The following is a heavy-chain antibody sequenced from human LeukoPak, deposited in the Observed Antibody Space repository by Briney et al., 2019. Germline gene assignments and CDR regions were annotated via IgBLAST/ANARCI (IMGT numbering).Heavy chain of an antibody. CDR3: ARVAPLQYFGV. CDR1: GGSVSSGSYY. J-gene: IGHJ4*02. V-gene: IGHV4-61*01. Sequence: PSETLSLTCTVSGGSVSSGSYYWSWIRQPPGKGLEWIGYIYYSGSTNYNPSLKSRVTIAVDTSKNQFSLKLSSVTDADTAVYYCARVAPLQYFGVWGQGTLVTVSS. CDR2: IYYSGST. D-gene: IGHD3-9*01.